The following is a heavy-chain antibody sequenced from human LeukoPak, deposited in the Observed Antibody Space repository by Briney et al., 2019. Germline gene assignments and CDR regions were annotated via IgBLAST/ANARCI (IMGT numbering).Heavy chain of an antibody. V-gene: IGHV3-23*01. CDR2: TIGSSGST. D-gene: IGHD5-12*01. J-gene: IGHJ4*02. CDR1: GFSFNNYA. CDR3: AKGAYDYIEIAYFDY. Sequence: GGSLRLSCVASGFSFNNYAKNWVRQAPGKGLEWVSLTIGSSGSTFYADSVKGRFTISRDKSKNTLYLQMNSLRAEDTAVYYCAKGAYDYIEIAYFDYWGQGSLVTVSS.